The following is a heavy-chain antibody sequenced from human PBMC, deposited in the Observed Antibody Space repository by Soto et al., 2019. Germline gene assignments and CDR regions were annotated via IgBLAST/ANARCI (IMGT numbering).Heavy chain of an antibody. D-gene: IGHD2-15*01. J-gene: IGHJ4*02. CDR3: SREGGEPSDGLNYLNS. Sequence: PSETLSLTCTVSGGSTSSDNYWSWIRQPPGKGLEWIGHIYYSGNTDYNPSLKSRLAISIDTSKNQFSLKLSSVTAADTAVYFCSREGGEPSDGLNYLNSWDQVYRIAFSS. V-gene: IGHV4-30-4*01. CDR1: GGSTSSDNY. CDR2: IYYSGNT.